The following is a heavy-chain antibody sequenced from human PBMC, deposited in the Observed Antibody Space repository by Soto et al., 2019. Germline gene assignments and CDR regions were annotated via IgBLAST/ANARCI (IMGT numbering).Heavy chain of an antibody. D-gene: IGHD6-13*01. CDR3: ARVPSSSYHYFDY. J-gene: IGHJ4*02. Sequence: GGSLRLSCAASGFTVSSYCMSWVRQAPGKGLEWVSVVYSAGSADFADSVKGRFTISRDNSKNILYLQMSSLRAGDTAVYYCARVPSSSYHYFDYWGQGTQVTVS. CDR1: GFTVSSYC. V-gene: IGHV3-66*01. CDR2: VYSAGSA.